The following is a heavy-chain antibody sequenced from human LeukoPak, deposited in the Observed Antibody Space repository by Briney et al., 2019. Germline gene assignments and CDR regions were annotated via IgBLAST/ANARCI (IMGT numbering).Heavy chain of an antibody. D-gene: IGHD5-12*01. CDR3: ARGRHSGYDYILDY. CDR2: ISYDGINQ. V-gene: IGHV3-30*01. Sequence: PGRSLRLSCAASGFTFSNYAIHWVRQAPGKGLERVAFISYDGINQYYGDSVKGRFSISRDNSKNTPSLQMNSLRAEDTAVYYCARGRHSGYDYILDYWGQGTLVTVSS. CDR1: GFTFSNYA. J-gene: IGHJ4*02.